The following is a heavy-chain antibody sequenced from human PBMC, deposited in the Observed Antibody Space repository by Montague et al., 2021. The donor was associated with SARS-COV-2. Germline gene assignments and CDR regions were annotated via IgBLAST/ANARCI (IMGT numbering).Heavy chain of an antibody. CDR1: GDSVSSNSAA. Sequence: CAISGDSVSSNSAAWNWIRQPPSRGLEWLGRTYYRSKWYNDYAVSVKSRITINPDTSKNQFSLQLNSVTPEDTAVYYCARDDPYCTNGVCYTGNWFDPLGPGNPGHRLL. V-gene: IGHV6-1*01. CDR3: ARDDPYCTNGVCYTGNWFDP. D-gene: IGHD2-8*01. J-gene: IGHJ5*02. CDR2: TYYRSKWYN.